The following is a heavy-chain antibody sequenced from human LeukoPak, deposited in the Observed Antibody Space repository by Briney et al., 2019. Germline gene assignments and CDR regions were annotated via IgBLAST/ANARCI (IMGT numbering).Heavy chain of an antibody. CDR3: AKKGYYDGSGYYMYYFDH. CDR1: EFTFSSYA. J-gene: IGHJ4*02. CDR2: MSYDGNKE. V-gene: IGHV3-30-3*02. Sequence: GGSLRLYFAASEFTFSSYAMHWVRQAPGKGLEWVAAMSYDGNKEHYADSVKGRFTISRDNSKNTLYLQMNSLRVEDTAVYYCAKKGYYDGSGYYMYYFDHWGQGTLVTVSS. D-gene: IGHD3-22*01.